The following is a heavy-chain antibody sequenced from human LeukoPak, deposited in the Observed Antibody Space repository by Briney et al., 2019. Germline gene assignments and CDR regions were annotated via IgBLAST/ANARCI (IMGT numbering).Heavy chain of an antibody. J-gene: IGHJ4*02. D-gene: IGHD1-26*01. CDR1: GFSIRSGFY. Sequence: SETLSLTCTVSGFSIRSGFYWGWIRQPPGKGMEWIGNIHHSGSTYYNPSLKSRVTISVDTSKNQFSLKVTSVTATDTAVYYCASDAPGLLGYWGQGTLVTVSS. CDR3: ASDAPGLLGY. CDR2: IHHSGST. V-gene: IGHV4-38-2*02.